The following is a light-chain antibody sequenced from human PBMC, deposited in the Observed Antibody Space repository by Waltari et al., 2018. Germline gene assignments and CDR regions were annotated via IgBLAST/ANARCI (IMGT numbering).Light chain of an antibody. V-gene: IGLV1-40*01. CDR2: RKS. Sequence: WYQQLPGTAPKLLICRKSHWPSGVPDRFSGSRSGNSASLAITGLHADDEAIYYCQSYDNTQSVVFGGGTKVTGL. J-gene: IGLJ2*01. CDR3: QSYDNTQSVV.